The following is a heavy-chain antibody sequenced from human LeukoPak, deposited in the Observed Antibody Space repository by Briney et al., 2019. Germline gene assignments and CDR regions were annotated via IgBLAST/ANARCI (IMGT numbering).Heavy chain of an antibody. Sequence: ASVKVSCKASGGTFSSYTISWVRQAPGQGLEWMGRIIPILGIANYAQKFQGRVTITADESTSTAYMELSSLRSEDTAVYYCARDPSRAPYSSGQGFDYWGQGTLVTVSS. V-gene: IGHV1-69*04. J-gene: IGHJ4*02. CDR1: GGTFSSYT. D-gene: IGHD6-19*01. CDR2: IIPILGIA. CDR3: ARDPSRAPYSSGQGFDY.